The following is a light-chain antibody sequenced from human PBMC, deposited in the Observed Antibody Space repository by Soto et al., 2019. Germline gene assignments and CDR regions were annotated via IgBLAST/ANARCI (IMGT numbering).Light chain of an antibody. CDR1: QSVDNN. CDR2: GAS. J-gene: IGKJ1*01. Sequence: EILMTQSPGTLSVSTGEGATLSCRASQSVDNNLAWYQQKPSQAPRLLIYGASTRPTGIPDRFSGSGSGTDFTLTISRLEPEDFAVYYCQQYGSSPWTFGQGTKVDIK. CDR3: QQYGSSPWT. V-gene: IGKV3-20*01.